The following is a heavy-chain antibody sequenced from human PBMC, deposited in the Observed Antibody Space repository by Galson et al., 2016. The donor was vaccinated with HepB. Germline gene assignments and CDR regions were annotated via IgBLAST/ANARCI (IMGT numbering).Heavy chain of an antibody. V-gene: IGHV6-1*01. D-gene: IGHD4-23*01. CDR1: GDSVSSYTGV. Sequence: CAISGDSVSSYTGVWNWIRQSPSRGLEWLGRTYYRSQWYYHYAESVKGRITIYQDTSKNHFSLRLTSVTPEDTAVYYCARDSPGNSFFDYWSQGTLVTVSS. CDR3: ARDSPGNSFFDY. J-gene: IGHJ4*02. CDR2: TYYRSQWYY.